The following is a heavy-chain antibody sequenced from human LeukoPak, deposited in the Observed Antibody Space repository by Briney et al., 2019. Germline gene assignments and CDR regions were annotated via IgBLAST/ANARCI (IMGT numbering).Heavy chain of an antibody. J-gene: IGHJ4*02. CDR3: ARDTSGTVFDY. D-gene: IGHD1-1*01. V-gene: IGHV3-7*04. CDR1: GFTFSSYW. Sequence: PAGTLTLTCAASGFTFSSYWMSWVRQAPGQGLEWVGQIKEDGSEKYSVDSVTGRFTISRDNAKNSLYLQMNSLRAEDTAVYYCARDTSGTVFDYWGQGTLVTVSS. CDR2: IKEDGSEK.